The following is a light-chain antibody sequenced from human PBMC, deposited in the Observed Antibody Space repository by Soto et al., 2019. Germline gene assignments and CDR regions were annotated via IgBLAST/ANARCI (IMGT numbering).Light chain of an antibody. Sequence: DIQLTQSPSSLSASVGDSVSISCRASQNIDNHLNWYQHKPGKAPKVLIYAASSLQSGVPSRFSGSGSGTDFTLTISSLQPEDFATYYCQQSYSTPRTFGQGTKLEIK. CDR3: QQSYSTPRT. CDR1: QNIDNH. CDR2: AAS. V-gene: IGKV1-39*01. J-gene: IGKJ2*01.